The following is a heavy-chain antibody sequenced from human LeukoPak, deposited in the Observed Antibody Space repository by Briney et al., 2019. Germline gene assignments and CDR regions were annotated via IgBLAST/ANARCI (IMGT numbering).Heavy chain of an antibody. J-gene: IGHJ5*02. V-gene: IGHV1-2*02. Sequence: ASVKVSCKAFGYTFTGYYMHWVRQAPGQGLEWMGWINPNSGGTNYAQKFQGRVTMTRDTSISTAYMELSRLRSDDTAVYYCARGPPLAAAGIINWFDPWGQGTLVTVSS. D-gene: IGHD6-13*01. CDR1: GYTFTGYY. CDR2: INPNSGGT. CDR3: ARGPPLAAAGIINWFDP.